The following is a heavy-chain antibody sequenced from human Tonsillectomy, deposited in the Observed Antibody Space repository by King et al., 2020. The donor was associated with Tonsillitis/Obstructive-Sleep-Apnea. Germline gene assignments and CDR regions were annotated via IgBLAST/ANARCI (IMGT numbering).Heavy chain of an antibody. V-gene: IGHV4-34*01. J-gene: IGHJ5*02. CDR1: GGSFSGYY. D-gene: IGHD2-15*01. CDR3: ARGRDIVLVVTNNGFDH. Sequence: VQLPQWGAGLLKPSETLSLTCAVYGGSFSGYYWSWIRQPPGKGLEWIGEINHFGSTNYNPSLKSRVTISVDTSKNQFSLKLSSVTAADTAVYFCARGRDIVLVVTNNGFDHWGQGTLVAVPS. CDR2: INHFGST.